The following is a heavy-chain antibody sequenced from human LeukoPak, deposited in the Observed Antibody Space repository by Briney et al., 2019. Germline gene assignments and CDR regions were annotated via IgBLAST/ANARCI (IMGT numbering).Heavy chain of an antibody. Sequence: GGSLRLSCAASGFTFDNYRMSWVRQAPGKGLEWVSMFYSGGATYYIDSVKGRFTISRDNFKNTLNLQMNNLRPEDTAVYYCARGNPSSRHWGQGTLVTVSS. CDR2: FYSGGAT. D-gene: IGHD1-14*01. J-gene: IGHJ4*02. CDR1: GFTFDNYR. V-gene: IGHV3-66*02. CDR3: ARGNPSSRH.